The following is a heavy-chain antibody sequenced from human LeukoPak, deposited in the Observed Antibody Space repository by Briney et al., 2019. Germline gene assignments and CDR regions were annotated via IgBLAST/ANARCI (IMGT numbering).Heavy chain of an antibody. J-gene: IGHJ4*02. CDR2: ISSSGSTI. CDR3: ARDISNSFDY. V-gene: IGHV3-48*01. D-gene: IGHD1-14*01. CDR1: GFTFSSYS. Sequence: GGSLRLSCAASGFTFSSYSFNWVRQAPGKGLEWVSYISSSGSTIYYADSVKGRFTISRDNAKNSLYLQMNSLRAEDTAVYHCARDISNSFDYWGQGTLVTVSS.